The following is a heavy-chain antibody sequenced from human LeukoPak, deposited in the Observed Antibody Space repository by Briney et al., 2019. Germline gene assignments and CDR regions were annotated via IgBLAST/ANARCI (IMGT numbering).Heavy chain of an antibody. CDR2: ISSSSTI. Sequence: GGSLRLSCAASGFTFSSYSMNWVRQAPGKGLEWVSYISSSSTIYYADSVKGRFTISRDNAKNSLYLQMNSLRAEDTAVYYCADLSGRNAFDIWGQGTMVTVSS. J-gene: IGHJ3*02. V-gene: IGHV3-48*04. D-gene: IGHD3-10*01. CDR1: GFTFSSYS. CDR3: ADLSGRNAFDI.